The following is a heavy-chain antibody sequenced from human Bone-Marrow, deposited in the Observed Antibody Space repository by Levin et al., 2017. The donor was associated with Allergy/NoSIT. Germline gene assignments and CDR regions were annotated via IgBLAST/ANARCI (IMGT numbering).Heavy chain of an antibody. D-gene: IGHD3-10*01. J-gene: IGHJ4*02. CDR1: GFTFDDYA. CDR2: ISWNSGSI. CDR3: AKDHTMVRGVRRGYYFDY. V-gene: IGHV3-9*01. Sequence: SGGSLRLSCAASGFTFDDYAMHWVRQAPGKGLEWVSGISWNSGSIGYADSVKGRFTISRDNAKNSLYLQMNSLRAEDTALYYCAKDHTMVRGVRRGYYFDYWGQGTLVTVSS.